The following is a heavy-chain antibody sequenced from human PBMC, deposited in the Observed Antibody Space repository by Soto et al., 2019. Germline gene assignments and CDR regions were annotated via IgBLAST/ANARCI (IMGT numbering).Heavy chain of an antibody. CDR3: ARDLRLDS. CDR1: GCSISSGGYY. Sequence: PSETLSLTCTVSGCSISSGGYYWNWIRQYPGKGLEWIAYIYQSGTPYYNPSLKSRATISIDRSKNQFSLMLDSVTAADTAVYYCARDLRLDSWGPGTLVTVSS. J-gene: IGHJ4*02. CDR2: IYQSGTP. D-gene: IGHD2-21*02. V-gene: IGHV4-31*03.